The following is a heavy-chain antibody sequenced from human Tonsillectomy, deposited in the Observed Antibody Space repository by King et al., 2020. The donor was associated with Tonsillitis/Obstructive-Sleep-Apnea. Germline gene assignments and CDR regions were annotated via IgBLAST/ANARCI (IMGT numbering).Heavy chain of an antibody. V-gene: IGHV5-51*01. CDR2: ISPDDSDT. CDR3: ARHEAEGYMDV. D-gene: IGHD6-25*01. Sequence: VQLVESGAEARKPGESLKISCKASGYSFSSYWIGWVRQMPEKGLEWMGIISPDDSDTRYSPSFQGQVTFSVDKSLTTAYLQWTSLRASDTATYYCARHEAEGYMDVWGKGTTVTVS. CDR1: GYSFSSYW. J-gene: IGHJ6*03.